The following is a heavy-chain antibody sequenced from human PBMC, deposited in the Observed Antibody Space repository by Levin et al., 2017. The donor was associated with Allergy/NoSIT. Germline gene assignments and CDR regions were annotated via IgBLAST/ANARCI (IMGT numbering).Heavy chain of an antibody. Sequence: GESLKISCAASGFTFSSYGMHWVRQAPGKGLEWVAVISYDGSNKYYADSVKGRFTISRDNSKNTLYLQMNSLRAEDTAVYYCAKDRAANGWYFDLWGRGTLVTVSS. CDR1: GFTFSSYG. CDR2: ISYDGSNK. CDR3: AKDRAANGWYFDL. J-gene: IGHJ2*01. V-gene: IGHV3-30*18. D-gene: IGHD2-8*01.